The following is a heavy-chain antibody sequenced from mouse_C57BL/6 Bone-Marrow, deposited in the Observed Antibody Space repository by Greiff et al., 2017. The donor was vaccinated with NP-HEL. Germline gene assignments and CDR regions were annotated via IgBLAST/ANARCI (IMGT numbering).Heavy chain of an antibody. Sequence: EVKLMESGPGLVKPSQSLSLTCSVTGYSITSGYYWNWIRQFPGNIREWMGYISYDGSNNYNPSLKNRTSITRDTSKNQFFLKLNSVTTEDTSTCHCARCITTAGYWGQGTTLTVSS. J-gene: IGHJ2*01. CDR1: GYSITSGYY. D-gene: IGHD1-2*01. CDR2: ISYDGSN. V-gene: IGHV3-6*01. CDR3: ARCITTAGY.